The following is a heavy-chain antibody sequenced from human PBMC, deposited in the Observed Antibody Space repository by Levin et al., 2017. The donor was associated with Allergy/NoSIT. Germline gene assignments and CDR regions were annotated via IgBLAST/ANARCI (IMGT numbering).Heavy chain of an antibody. V-gene: IGHV3-30*03. CDR3: AARVFDY. CDR2: ISSAGSDG. J-gene: IGHJ4*02. CDR1: GLNFNSYG. Sequence: GGSLRLSCAVSGLNFNSYGMNWVRQAPGKGLEWVALISSAGSDGYYADSVRGRFTISRDNSKSTLYLQMNSLRPDDTAVYYCAARVFDYWGQGTLVTVSS.